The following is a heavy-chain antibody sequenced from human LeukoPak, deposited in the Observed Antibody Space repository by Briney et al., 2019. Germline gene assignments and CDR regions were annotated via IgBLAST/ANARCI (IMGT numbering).Heavy chain of an antibody. J-gene: IGHJ3*02. D-gene: IGHD3-10*01. V-gene: IGHV7-4-1*02. CDR3: ARVWFGELSPVDAFDI. CDR2: INTNTGNP. CDR1: GYTFTSYA. Sequence: ASVKVSCKASGYTFTSYAMNWVRQAPGQGLEWMGWINTNTGNPTYAQGFTGRFVFSLDTSVSTAYLQISSLKAEDTAVYYCARVWFGELSPVDAFDIWGQGAMVTVSS.